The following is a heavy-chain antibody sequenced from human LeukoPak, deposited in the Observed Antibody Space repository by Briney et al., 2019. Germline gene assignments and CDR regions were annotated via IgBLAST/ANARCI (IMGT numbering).Heavy chain of an antibody. V-gene: IGHV1-69*04. J-gene: IGHJ5*02. Sequence: SVKVSCKASGGTFSSYAISWVRQAPGQGLEWMGRIIPIFGIANYAQKFQGRVTITADKSTSTAYMELSSLRSEDTAVYYCGRGGIDYYDTGVDPWGQGTLVTVSS. CDR3: GRGGIDYYDTGVDP. D-gene: IGHD3-22*01. CDR1: GGTFSSYA. CDR2: IIPIFGIA.